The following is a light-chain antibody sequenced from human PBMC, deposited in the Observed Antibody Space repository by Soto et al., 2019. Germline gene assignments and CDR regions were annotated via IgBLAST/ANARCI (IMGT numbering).Light chain of an antibody. CDR1: QTISNW. J-gene: IGKJ4*01. V-gene: IGKV1-5*01. Sequence: DIQMTQSPSTLSASVGDRVTIPCRASQTISNWLAWYQQKPGKAPKVLIFDASTLDSGVPSRFSGRRSGTDFTLTISSLQPSDFATYYCQQYNTYPLTFGGGTKVDIK. CDR3: QQYNTYPLT. CDR2: DAS.